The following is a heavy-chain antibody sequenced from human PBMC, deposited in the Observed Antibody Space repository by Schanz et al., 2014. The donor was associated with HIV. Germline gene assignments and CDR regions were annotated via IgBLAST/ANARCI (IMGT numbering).Heavy chain of an antibody. CDR1: GFTFRNFG. CDR3: AKMEMAIVRWYYGMDV. CDR2: ISGGGGST. Sequence: EQLVESGGGVVQPGKSLRLSCAASGFTFRNFGMHWVRQAPGKGLEWVSAISGGGGSTYYADSVKGRFTISRDNSKNTLYLEMNSLRAEDTAVYYCAKMEMAIVRWYYGMDVWGQGTTVTVSS. J-gene: IGHJ6*02. D-gene: IGHD3-16*02. V-gene: IGHV3-23*04.